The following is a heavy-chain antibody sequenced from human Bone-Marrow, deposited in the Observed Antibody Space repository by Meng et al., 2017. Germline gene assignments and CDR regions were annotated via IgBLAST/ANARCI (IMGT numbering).Heavy chain of an antibody. CDR3: ARLGYCSGGSCYPLDY. CDR1: GFTFSSYE. D-gene: IGHD2-15*01. CDR2: ISSSANTM. Sequence: GGSLRLSCAASGFTFSSYEMNWVRQAPGKGLEWLSYISSSANTMFYADSVKGRFTISRNNAENSLYLQMNGLRAEDTAVYYCARLGYCSGGSCYPLDYWGQGVLVTVSS. V-gene: IGHV3-48*03. J-gene: IGHJ4*02.